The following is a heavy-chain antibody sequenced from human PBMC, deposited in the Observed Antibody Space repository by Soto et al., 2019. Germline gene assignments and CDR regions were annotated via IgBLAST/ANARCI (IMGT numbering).Heavy chain of an antibody. Sequence: EVQLVESGGGLVQPGGSLRLSCAASGFTFSSYWMHWVRQAPGKGLVWVSRLKSDGSGTTYADSVKGRLTISRDNAKNTLYLHMNSLSAEDTAVYYCVRGDGDYYHGNGYLGRHWGQGPLVTVSS. J-gene: IGHJ4*02. D-gene: IGHD3-10*01. V-gene: IGHV3-74*01. CDR2: LKSDGSGT. CDR1: GFTFSSYW. CDR3: VRGDGDYYHGNGYLGRH.